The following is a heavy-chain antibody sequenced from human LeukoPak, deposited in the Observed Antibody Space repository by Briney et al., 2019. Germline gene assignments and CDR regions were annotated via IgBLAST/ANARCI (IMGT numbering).Heavy chain of an antibody. CDR3: AGGYYDSRTFDI. CDR1: GFTFSSYS. J-gene: IGHJ3*02. V-gene: IGHV3-48*02. D-gene: IGHD3-22*01. Sequence: GGSLRLSCAASGFTFSSYSMNWVRQAPGKGLEWVSYISSSSSTIYYADSVKGRFTIPRDNAKNSLYLQMNSLRDEDTAVYYCAGGYYDSRTFDIWGQGTMVTVSS. CDR2: ISSSSSTI.